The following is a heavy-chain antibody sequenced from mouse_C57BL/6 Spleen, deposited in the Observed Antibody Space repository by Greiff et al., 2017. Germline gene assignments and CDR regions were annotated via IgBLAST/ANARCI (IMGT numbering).Heavy chain of an antibody. CDR1: GFTFSDYG. Sequence: EVHLVESGGGLVKPGGSLKLSCAASGFTFSDYGMHWVRQAPEKGLEWVAYISSGSSTIYYADTVKGRFTISRDNAKNTLFLQLTSLRSEESDMYYCERGYGNDVFYAMDYWGQGTSVTVSS. CDR3: ERGYGNDVFYAMDY. CDR2: ISSGSSTI. J-gene: IGHJ4*01. D-gene: IGHD2-2*01. V-gene: IGHV5-17*01.